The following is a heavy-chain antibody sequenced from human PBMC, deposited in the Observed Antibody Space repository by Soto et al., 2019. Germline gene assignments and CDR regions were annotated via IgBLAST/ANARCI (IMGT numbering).Heavy chain of an antibody. CDR1: GFTVSSNY. J-gene: IGHJ4*02. CDR2: IYSGGST. V-gene: IGHV3-53*01. CDR3: ARESYYGSGSYYVR. Sequence: GGSLRLSCAASGFTVSSNYMSWVRQAPGKGLEWVSVIYSGGSTYYADSVKGRFTISRDNSKNTLYLQMNSLRAEDTAVYYCARESYYGSGSYYVRWGQGTLVTVSS. D-gene: IGHD3-10*01.